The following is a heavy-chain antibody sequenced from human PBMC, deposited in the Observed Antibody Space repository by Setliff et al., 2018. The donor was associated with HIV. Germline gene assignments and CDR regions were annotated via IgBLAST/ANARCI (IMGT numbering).Heavy chain of an antibody. CDR2: ISPYNGEV. CDR3: ATMQFGDFDY. D-gene: IGHD3-10*01. Sequence: ASVKVSCKTSGYIFINYYVTWVRQAPGQGLEWVGQISPYNGEVRYAQRFQGRITMTTHTSTTTAYMELRSLGPDDTAIYFCATMQFGDFDYWGQGTLVTVSS. V-gene: IGHV1-18*01. CDR1: GYIFINYY. J-gene: IGHJ4*02.